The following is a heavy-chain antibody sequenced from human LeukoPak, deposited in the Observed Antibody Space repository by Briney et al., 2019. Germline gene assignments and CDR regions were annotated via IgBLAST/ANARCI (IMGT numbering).Heavy chain of an antibody. CDR2: ISSSSSYI. CDR1: GFTFSSYT. J-gene: IGHJ4*02. CDR3: AKNYYDSSGLFDY. V-gene: IGHV3-21*01. Sequence: GGSLRLSCAASGFTFSSYTMSWVRQPPGKGLEWVSSISSSSSYIYYADSVKGRFTISRDNAKNSLYLQMNSLRADDTAVHYCAKNYYDSSGLFDYWGQGTLVTVSS. D-gene: IGHD3-22*01.